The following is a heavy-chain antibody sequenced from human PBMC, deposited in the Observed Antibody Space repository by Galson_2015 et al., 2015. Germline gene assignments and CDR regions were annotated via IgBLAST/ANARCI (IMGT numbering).Heavy chain of an antibody. CDR3: ASGEPEGGDRGAAGVMDV. J-gene: IGHJ6*02. CDR2: IYYSGST. D-gene: IGHD1-14*01. V-gene: IGHV4-39*01. Sequence: ETLSLTCSVSGGSISSRTYYWGWIRQPPGKGLEWIGTIYYSGSTYYNPSVKSRVTISVDTSKNQFSLRLSSVTAADTAVYYCASGEPEGGDRGAAGVMDVWGQGTTVTVSS. CDR1: GGSISSRTYY.